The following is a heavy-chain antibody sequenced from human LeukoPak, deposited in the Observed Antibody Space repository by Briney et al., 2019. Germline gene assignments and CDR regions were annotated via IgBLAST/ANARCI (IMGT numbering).Heavy chain of an antibody. V-gene: IGHV1-69*04. D-gene: IGHD1-7*01. J-gene: IGHJ4*02. CDR3: ATVITGTRGFDY. CDR1: GGTFSSYA. Sequence: SVKVSCKASGGTFSSYAISWVRQAPGQGLEWMGRIIPILGIANYAQKFQGRVTMTEDTSTDTAYMELSSLRSEDTAVYYCATVITGTRGFDYWGQGTLVTVSS. CDR2: IIPILGIA.